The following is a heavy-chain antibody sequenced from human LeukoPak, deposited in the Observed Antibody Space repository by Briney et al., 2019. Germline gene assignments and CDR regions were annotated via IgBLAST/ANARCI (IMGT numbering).Heavy chain of an antibody. J-gene: IGHJ4*02. V-gene: IGHV3-30*03. Sequence: GRSLRLSCAASGFTFRSYGMHWVRQAPGKGLEGVALISDDGSNIYYADSVKGRFTISRDSSKNTLSLQMSSLRVEDTAVYYCARDNKRFSCDYWGQGTLVTVSS. CDR1: GFTFRSYG. D-gene: IGHD2/OR15-2a*01. CDR2: ISDDGSNI. CDR3: ARDNKRFSCDY.